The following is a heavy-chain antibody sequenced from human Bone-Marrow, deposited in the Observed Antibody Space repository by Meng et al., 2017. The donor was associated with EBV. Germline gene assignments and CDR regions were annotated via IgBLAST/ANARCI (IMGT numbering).Heavy chain of an antibody. V-gene: IGHV1-69*01. CDR3: ASESGRGFTPDY. Sequence: QVPLVQCVGEVKKPGSSVKVSCKTSGGTFRSDAISWVRQAPGQGLEWMGGLIPLSDAPRYAQKFQGRVTITADESTSTHYLDLSGLRAEDTAVYYCASESGRGFTPDYWGQGTLVTVSS. CDR2: LIPLSDAP. CDR1: GGTFRSDA. D-gene: IGHD3-10*01. J-gene: IGHJ4*02.